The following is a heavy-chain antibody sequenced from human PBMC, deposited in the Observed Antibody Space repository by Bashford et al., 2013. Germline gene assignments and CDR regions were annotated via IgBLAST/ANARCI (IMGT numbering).Heavy chain of an antibody. CDR1: GGVLQWLL. D-gene: IGHD3-3*01. J-gene: IGHJ4*02. Sequence: SSETLSLTCAVYGGVLQWLLLELDPPAPQGRGLEWIGEINHSGSTNYNPSLKSRVTISVDTSKNQFSLKLSSVTAADTAVYYCARVAYFFGVATTPPQREGKFDYWGQGTLVTVSS. V-gene: IGHV4-34*01. CDR3: ARVAYFFGVATTPPQREGKFDY. CDR2: INHSGST.